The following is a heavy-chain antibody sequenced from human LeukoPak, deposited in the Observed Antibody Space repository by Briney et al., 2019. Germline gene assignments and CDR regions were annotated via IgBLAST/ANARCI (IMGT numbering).Heavy chain of an antibody. J-gene: IGHJ3*02. CDR3: AKGLLYASGTYYPAGDAFDI. Sequence: TGGSLRLSCAASGFTFDDYAMHWVRQVPGKGLEWVSGISRNAGSIGYADSVKGRFTISRDNPKNSLYLQMNELRPEDKALYYCAKGLLYASGTYYPAGDAFDIWGQGTLVTVSS. V-gene: IGHV3-9*01. CDR1: GFTFDDYA. CDR2: ISRNAGSI. D-gene: IGHD3-10*01.